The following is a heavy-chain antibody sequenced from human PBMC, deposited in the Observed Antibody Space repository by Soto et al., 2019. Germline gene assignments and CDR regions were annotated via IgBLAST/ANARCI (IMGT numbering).Heavy chain of an antibody. D-gene: IGHD3-3*02. V-gene: IGHV4-4*07. CDR1: GGAISSYY. CDR3: ARVAFSYFGMDV. J-gene: IGHJ6*02. Sequence: SETLSLTCSVPGGAISSYYWSWVRQPAGKGLEWIGRVFSSGSTNYNASLKSRVTMSIDTSKNEVSLTLRSVTAADTAVYYCARVAFSYFGMDVWGPGTTVTVSS. CDR2: VFSSGST.